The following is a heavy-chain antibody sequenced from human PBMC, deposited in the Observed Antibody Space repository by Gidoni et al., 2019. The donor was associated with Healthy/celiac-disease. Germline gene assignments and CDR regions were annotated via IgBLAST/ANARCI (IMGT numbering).Heavy chain of an antibody. D-gene: IGHD6-6*01. CDR1: GGSISSSSYY. J-gene: IGHJ4*02. Sequence: QLQLQESGPGLVKPSETLSLTCTVSGGSISSSSYYWGWIRQPPGKGLEWIGSIYYSGSTYYNPSLKSRVTISVDTSKNQFSLKLSSVTAADTAVYYCARLEQQFEPFDYWGQGTLVTVSS. V-gene: IGHV4-39*01. CDR2: IYYSGST. CDR3: ARLEQQFEPFDY.